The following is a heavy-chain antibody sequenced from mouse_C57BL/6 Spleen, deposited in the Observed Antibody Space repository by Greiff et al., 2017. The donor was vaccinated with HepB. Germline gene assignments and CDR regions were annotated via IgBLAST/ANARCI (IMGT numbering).Heavy chain of an antibody. CDR3: AKGITTVVARDYAMDY. D-gene: IGHD1-1*01. V-gene: IGHV1-69*01. CDR2: IDPSDSYT. CDR1: GYTFTSYW. J-gene: IGHJ4*01. Sequence: QVQLQQPGAELVMPGASVKLSCKASGYTFTSYWMHWVKQRPGQGLEWIGEIDPSDSYTNYNQKFKGKSTLTVDKSSSTAYMQLSSLTSEDSAVYYCAKGITTVVARDYAMDYWGQGTAVTVSS.